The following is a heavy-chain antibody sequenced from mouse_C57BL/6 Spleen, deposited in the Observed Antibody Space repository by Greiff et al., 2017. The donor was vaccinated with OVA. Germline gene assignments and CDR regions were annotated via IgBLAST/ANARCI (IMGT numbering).Heavy chain of an antibody. CDR2: IDPSDSET. D-gene: IGHD2-1*01. CDR1: GYTFTSYW. V-gene: IGHV1-52*01. Sequence: VKLQESGAELVRPGSSVKLSCKASGYTFTSYWMHWVKQRPIQGLEWIGNIDPSDSETHYNPQFKNKATLTVDKSSSTAYMQLSSLTSEDSAVYYCARRDGNYGYLDYWGKGPTLTVSS. J-gene: IGHJ2*01. CDR3: ARRDGNYGYLDY.